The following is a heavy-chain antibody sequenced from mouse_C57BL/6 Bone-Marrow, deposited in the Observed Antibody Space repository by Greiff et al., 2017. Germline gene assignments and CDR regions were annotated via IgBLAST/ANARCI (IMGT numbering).Heavy chain of an antibody. CDR1: GYTFTSYW. J-gene: IGHJ3*01. D-gene: IGHD2-1*01. V-gene: IGHV1-61*01. Sequence: QVQLQQSGAELVRPGSSVKLSCKASGYTFTSYWMDWVKQRPGQGLEWIGNIYPSDSETHYNQKFKDKATLTVDKSSSTAYMQLSSLTSEDSAVYYCASGGYGNYGAWFAYWGQGTLVTVSA. CDR3: ASGGYGNYGAWFAY. CDR2: IYPSDSET.